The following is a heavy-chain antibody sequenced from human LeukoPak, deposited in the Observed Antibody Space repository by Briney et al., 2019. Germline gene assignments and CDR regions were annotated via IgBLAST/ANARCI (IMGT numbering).Heavy chain of an antibody. CDR3: ADPPSDF. CDR1: GFNVNIKC. CDR2: INQDGSEK. J-gene: IGHJ4*02. Sequence: GGSLRLSWATSGFNVNIKCIRWVRQAPGKGLEWVANINQDGSEKYHGDSVKGRFIISRDNAKRSLFLEMSSLRAEDTAVYYCADPPSDFWGQGTLVAVSS. V-gene: IGHV3-7*01.